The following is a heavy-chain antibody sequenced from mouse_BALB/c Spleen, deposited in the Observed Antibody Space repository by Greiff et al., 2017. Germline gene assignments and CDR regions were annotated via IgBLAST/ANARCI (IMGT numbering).Heavy chain of an antibody. Sequence: QVQLQQSGAELVRPGVSVKISCKGSGYTFTDYAMHWVKQSHAKSLEWIGVISTYYGDASYNQKFKGKATMTVDKSSSTAYMELARLTSEDSAIYYCARGNSLLRLGGASYWGQGTLVTVSA. V-gene: IGHV1S137*01. CDR3: ARGNSLLRLGGASY. D-gene: IGHD1-2*01. CDR1: GYTFTDYA. CDR2: ISTYYGDA. J-gene: IGHJ3*01.